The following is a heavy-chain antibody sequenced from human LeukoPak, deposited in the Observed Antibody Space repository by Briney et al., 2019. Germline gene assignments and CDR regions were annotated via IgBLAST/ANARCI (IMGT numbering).Heavy chain of an antibody. D-gene: IGHD5-12*01. CDR1: GFAFSSYS. J-gene: IGHJ4*02. CDR2: VSRRSSFI. CDR3: ARVSDAYDYFFDY. V-gene: IGHV3-21*01. Sequence: GGSLRLSCAASGFAFSSYSMNWVRQAPGKGLEWVSSVSRRSSFIFYADSVQGRFTVSRDDAKDSLFLKMNSLRAEDTAVYDCARVSDAYDYFFDYWGQGTLVTVSS.